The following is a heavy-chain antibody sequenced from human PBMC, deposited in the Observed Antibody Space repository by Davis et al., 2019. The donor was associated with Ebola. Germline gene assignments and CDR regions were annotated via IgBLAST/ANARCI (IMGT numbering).Heavy chain of an antibody. CDR3: ARESDYYGSEFFDY. CDR1: GYTFTNYY. V-gene: IGHV1-2*06. Sequence: ASVKVSCKASGYTFTNYYMHWVRQAPGQGLEWMGRINPNSGDTNYAQKFQGRVTMTRDTSITTVYMELSSLRSGDTAVYYCARESDYYGSEFFDYWGQGTLVTVSS. D-gene: IGHD3-10*01. J-gene: IGHJ4*02. CDR2: INPNSGDT.